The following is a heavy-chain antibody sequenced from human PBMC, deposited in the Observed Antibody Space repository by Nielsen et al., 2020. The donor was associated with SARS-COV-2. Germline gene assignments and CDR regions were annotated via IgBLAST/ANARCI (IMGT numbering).Heavy chain of an antibody. CDR1: GGSFSGYY. J-gene: IGHJ6*02. CDR3: ARAGRGSSSSFDYYYYGMDV. Sequence: SETLSLTCAVYGGSFSGYYWSWIRQHPGKGLEWIGYIYYSGSTYYNPSLKSRVTISVDTSKNQFSLKLSSVTAADTAVYYCARAGRGSSSSFDYYYYGMDVWGQGTTVTVSS. CDR2: IYYSGST. V-gene: IGHV4-31*11. D-gene: IGHD6-6*01.